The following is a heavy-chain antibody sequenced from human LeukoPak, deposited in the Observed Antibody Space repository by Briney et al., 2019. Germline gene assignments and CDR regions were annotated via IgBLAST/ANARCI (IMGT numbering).Heavy chain of an antibody. CDR1: GYTFASYS. CDR2: IDPSDSYT. CDR3: ARLNYYGSGSYSHDY. D-gene: IGHD3-10*01. Sequence: GESLKISCKGSGYTFASYSISWVRQMPGKGLEWMGRIDPSDSYTKYSPSFQGHVTISADKSISTAYLQWSSLEASDTAMYYCARLNYYGSGSYSHDYWGQGTLVTVSS. V-gene: IGHV5-10-1*01. J-gene: IGHJ4*02.